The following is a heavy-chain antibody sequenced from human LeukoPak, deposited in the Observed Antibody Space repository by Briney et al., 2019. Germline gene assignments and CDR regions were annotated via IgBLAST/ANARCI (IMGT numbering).Heavy chain of an antibody. CDR2: IDPSDSYT. CDR3: AIGTGGVLDY. D-gene: IGHD3-16*01. Sequence: GESLKISCQGSGYSFSSYWITWVRQMPGKGLEWMGRIDPSDSYTNYSPSFQGHVTISADRSISTAYLQWSSLKASDTAMYYCAIGTGGVLDYWGQGTLVTVSS. CDR1: GYSFSSYW. J-gene: IGHJ4*02. V-gene: IGHV5-10-1*01.